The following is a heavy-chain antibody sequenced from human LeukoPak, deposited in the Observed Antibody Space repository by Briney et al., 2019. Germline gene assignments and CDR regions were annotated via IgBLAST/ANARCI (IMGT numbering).Heavy chain of an antibody. CDR2: IYSGGST. CDR3: AREGRARGYYYYYMDV. V-gene: IGHV3-53*05. Sequence: GGSLRLSCAASGFTVSSNYMSWVRQAPGKGLEWVSVIYSGGSTYYADSVKGRFTISRDNSKNTLYLQMNSLRAEDTAVYYCAREGRARGYYYYYMDVWGKGTTVTASS. CDR1: GFTVSSNY. D-gene: IGHD3-10*01. J-gene: IGHJ6*03.